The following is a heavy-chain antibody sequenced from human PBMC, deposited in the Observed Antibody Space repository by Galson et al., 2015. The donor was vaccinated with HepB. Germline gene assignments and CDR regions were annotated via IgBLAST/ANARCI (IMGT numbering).Heavy chain of an antibody. J-gene: IGHJ4*02. CDR2: ISHDGNKK. D-gene: IGHD2-15*01. Sequence: SLRLSCAASRFSFSSYAIHWVRRAPGKGLEWVAVISHDGNKKYYADSVRGRFTISRDNSKNTIYIEMNRLSAEDTATYYCARDRRVEVVVAATLDYWGQGTLLTVSS. CDR3: ARDRRVEVVVAATLDY. CDR1: RFSFSSYA. V-gene: IGHV3-30*04.